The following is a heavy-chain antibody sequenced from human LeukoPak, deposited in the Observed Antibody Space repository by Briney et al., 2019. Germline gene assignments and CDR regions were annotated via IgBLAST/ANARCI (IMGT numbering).Heavy chain of an antibody. J-gene: IGHJ6*03. CDR1: GYTFTGYY. CDR2: INPNSGGT. CDR3: ARGGGFYSSGWSSLSHYYYMDV. V-gene: IGHV1-2*02. Sequence: ASVKVPCKASGYTFTGYYMHWVRQAPGQGLEWMGWINPNSGGTNYAQKFQGRVTMTRDTSISTAYMELSRLRSDDTAVYYCARGGGFYSSGWSSLSHYYYMDVWGKGTTVTVSS. D-gene: IGHD6-19*01.